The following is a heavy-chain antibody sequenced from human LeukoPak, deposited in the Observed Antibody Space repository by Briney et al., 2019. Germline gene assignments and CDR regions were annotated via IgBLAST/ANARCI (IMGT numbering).Heavy chain of an antibody. CDR3: ARDLNYYDFWSGSSGP. J-gene: IGHJ5*02. D-gene: IGHD3-3*01. Sequence: SETLSLTCAVYGGSFSGYYWSWIRQPPGKGLEWIGEINHSGSTNYNPSLKSRVTMSVDTSKNQFSLKLSSVTAADTAVYYCARDLNYYDFWSGSSGPWGQGTLVTVSS. CDR2: INHSGST. V-gene: IGHV4-34*01. CDR1: GGSFSGYY.